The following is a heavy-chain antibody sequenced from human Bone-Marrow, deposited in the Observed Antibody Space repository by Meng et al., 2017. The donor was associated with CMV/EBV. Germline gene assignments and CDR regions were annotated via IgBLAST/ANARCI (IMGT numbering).Heavy chain of an antibody. CDR1: GGTFRSYV. V-gene: IGHV1-69*05. CDR3: ARTYCSGGSCSEYYFDY. D-gene: IGHD2-15*01. J-gene: IGHJ4*02. Sequence: SVKVSCKASGGTFRSYVISWVRQAPGQGLEWMGGIIPLFGTTNYAQKFQGRVTITTDDSTGSTSTVYMELSSLRSEDTAVYYCARTYCSGGSCSEYYFDYWGQGTLVTVSS. CDR2: IIPLFGTT.